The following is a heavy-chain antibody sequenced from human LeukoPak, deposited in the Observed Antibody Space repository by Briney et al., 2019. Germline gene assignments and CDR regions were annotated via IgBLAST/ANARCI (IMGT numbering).Heavy chain of an antibody. V-gene: IGHV3-74*01. CDR2: INPDGSRT. CDR3: ARESRTSGLDY. Sequence: GGSLRLSCGGSGFTVSTYWMHWVRQAPGKGLVWVSRINPDGSRTDYADSVKGRFTISRDNAKNTVYLQMNSLRVEDTAVYYCARESRTSGLDYWGLGTLVTVSS. D-gene: IGHD3-3*01. CDR1: GFTVSTYW. J-gene: IGHJ4*02.